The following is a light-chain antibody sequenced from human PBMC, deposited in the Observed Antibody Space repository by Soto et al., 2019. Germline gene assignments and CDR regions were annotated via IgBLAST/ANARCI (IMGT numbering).Light chain of an antibody. V-gene: IGLV2-14*03. CDR1: SSDVGGYNF. Sequence: QSALTQPASVSGSPGQSITISCTGTSSDVGGYNFVSWYQQHPGKAPKLMIYDVSNRPSGVSNRFSGSKSGNTASLTISGLKVEDEADYYCSSHRTTSTAYVFVTGTKLTVL. J-gene: IGLJ1*01. CDR3: SSHRTTSTAYV. CDR2: DVS.